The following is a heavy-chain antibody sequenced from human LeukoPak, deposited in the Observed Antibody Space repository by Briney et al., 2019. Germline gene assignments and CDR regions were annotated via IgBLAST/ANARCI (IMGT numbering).Heavy chain of an antibody. CDR2: IRSTPDGGAT. CDR1: GFTFISSW. CDR3: ATDLHFGYCTATSCANY. V-gene: IGHV3-15*01. D-gene: IGHD2-2*03. J-gene: IGHJ4*02. Sequence: PGGSLRLSCAASGFTFISSWMTWVRQAPGKGLEWVGRIRSTPDGGATDYAAPVKGRFTILRDDSKNTLYLQMSSLRTEDTAVYYCATDLHFGYCTATSCANYWGQGTLVTVSS.